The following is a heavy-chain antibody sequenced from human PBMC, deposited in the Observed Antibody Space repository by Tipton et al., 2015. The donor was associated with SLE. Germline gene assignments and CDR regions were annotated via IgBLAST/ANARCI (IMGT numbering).Heavy chain of an antibody. J-gene: IGHJ3*02. V-gene: IGHV4-61*01. D-gene: IGHD2/OR15-2a*01. CDR3: ARDVIQAGADAFDI. CDR1: GGSISSSSYY. Sequence: TLSLTCTVSGGSISSSSYYWSWIRQPPGKGLEWIGYIYYSGSTNYNPSLKSRVTISVDTSKNQFSLKLSSVTAADTVVYYCARDVIQAGADAFDIWGQGTMVTVSS. CDR2: IYYSGST.